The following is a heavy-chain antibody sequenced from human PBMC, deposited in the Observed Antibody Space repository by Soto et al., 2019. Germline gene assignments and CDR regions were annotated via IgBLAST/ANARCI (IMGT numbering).Heavy chain of an antibody. D-gene: IGHD6-6*01. CDR1: GFTFSSST. J-gene: IGHJ6*02. V-gene: IGHV3-23*01. CDR2: IIDSGGYT. CDR3: ARAGSSSSNRYYYYGMDV. Sequence: VGSLRLSCAASGFTFSSSTMNWVRQAPGKGLEWVSAIIDSGGYTYYADSVKGRFTISRDNSKNTLYLQMNSLRAEDTAMYYCARAGSSSSNRYYYYGMDVWGQGTTVTVSS.